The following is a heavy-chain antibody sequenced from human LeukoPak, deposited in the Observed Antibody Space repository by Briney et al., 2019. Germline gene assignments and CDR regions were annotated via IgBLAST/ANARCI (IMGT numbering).Heavy chain of an antibody. CDR2: ISSSGSTI. Sequence: PGGSLRLSCSASRFTFSSYGMHWVRQAPGKGLEWVSYISSSGSTIYYADSVKGRFTISRDNAKNSLYLQMNSLRAEDTAVYYCARVLSLFYFDYWGQGTLVTVSS. V-gene: IGHV3-48*03. J-gene: IGHJ4*02. CDR1: RFTFSSYG. D-gene: IGHD2-21*01. CDR3: ARVLSLFYFDY.